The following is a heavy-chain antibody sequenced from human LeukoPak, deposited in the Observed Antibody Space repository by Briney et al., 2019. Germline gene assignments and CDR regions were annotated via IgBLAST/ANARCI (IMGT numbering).Heavy chain of an antibody. V-gene: IGHV3-43*01. D-gene: IGHD3-10*01. J-gene: IGHJ4*02. CDR3: AKDHYYGSGSYSRWVYFDY. Sequence: GSLRISCAGPGFTFDGYTMHWVRQGSGEGLEWVSLFSWDGGSTYYADSVKGRFTISRDNSKNSLYLQMNSLRTEDTALYFCAKDHYYGSGSYSRWVYFDYWGQGTLVTVSS. CDR1: GFTFDGYT. CDR2: FSWDGGST.